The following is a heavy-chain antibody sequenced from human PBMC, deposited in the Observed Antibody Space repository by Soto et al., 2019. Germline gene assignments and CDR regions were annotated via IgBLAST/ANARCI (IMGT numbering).Heavy chain of an antibody. Sequence: PSDTLSLTCSVSGGSVNYYHWDWIRQPPGKELEWIGSVFYSGSTNYSPSLQSRVTLSVDTSKSRFSWRPSAGAAADTAVYYCAKLESAVSALAFDYGGPGTLVTVSS. D-gene: IGHD3-3*01. V-gene: IGHV4-59*08. CDR3: AKLESAVSALAFDY. J-gene: IGHJ4*02. CDR2: VFYSGST. CDR1: GGSVNYYH.